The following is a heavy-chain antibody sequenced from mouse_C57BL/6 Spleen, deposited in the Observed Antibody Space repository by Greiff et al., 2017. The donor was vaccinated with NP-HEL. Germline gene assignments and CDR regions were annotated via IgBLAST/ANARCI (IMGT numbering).Heavy chain of an antibody. V-gene: IGHV1-4*01. Sequence: VQLQQSGAELARPGASVKMSCKASGYTFTSYTMHWVKQRPGQGLEWIGYINPSSGYTKYNQKFKDKATLTADKSSSTAYMQLSSLTSEDSAVYYCARSEGYDAMDYWGQGTSVTVSS. CDR2: INPSSGYT. CDR3: ARSEGYDAMDY. CDR1: GYTFTSYT. J-gene: IGHJ4*01.